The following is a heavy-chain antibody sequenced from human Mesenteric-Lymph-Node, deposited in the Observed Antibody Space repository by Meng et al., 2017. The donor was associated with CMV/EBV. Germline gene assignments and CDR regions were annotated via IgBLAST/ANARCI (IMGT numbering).Heavy chain of an antibody. CDR1: GFTFSSYA. Sequence: GESLKISCAASGFTFSSYAMSWVRQAPGKGLEWVSGVTGTGGSTDYGDSLRGRFTISRDNAKNTLYLQMNSLRAEDTAVYYCAKVIPDYYDSSGYIWYGMDVWGQGTTVTVSS. V-gene: IGHV3-23*01. J-gene: IGHJ6*02. CDR2: VTGTGGST. CDR3: AKVIPDYYDSSGYIWYGMDV. D-gene: IGHD3-22*01.